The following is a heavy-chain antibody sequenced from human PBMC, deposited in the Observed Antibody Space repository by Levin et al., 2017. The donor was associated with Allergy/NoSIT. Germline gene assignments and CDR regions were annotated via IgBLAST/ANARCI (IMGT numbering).Heavy chain of an antibody. D-gene: IGHD3-10*01. CDR3: ARQHMVRGVQNWFDP. Sequence: SETLSLTCTVSGGSISSSSYYWGWIRQPPGKGLEWIGSIYYSGSTYYNPSLKSRVTISVDTSKNQFSLKLSSVTAADTAVYYCARQHMVRGVQNWFDPWGQGTLVTVSS. J-gene: IGHJ5*02. V-gene: IGHV4-39*01. CDR2: IYYSGST. CDR1: GGSISSSSYY.